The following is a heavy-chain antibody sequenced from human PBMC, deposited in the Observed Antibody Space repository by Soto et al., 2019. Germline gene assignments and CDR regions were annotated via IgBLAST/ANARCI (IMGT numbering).Heavy chain of an antibody. CDR1: GFTFSRYW. J-gene: IGHJ4*02. CDR2: IKYDGSEE. CDR3: AREMTTVTSDY. Sequence: PGGSLRLSCAASGFTFSRYWMSWVRQAPGKGLEWVANIKYDGSEEYYVDSVKGRFTISRDNAKNSLYLQMNSLRAEDTAVYYCAREMTTVTSDYWGQGTLVTVSS. V-gene: IGHV3-7*03. D-gene: IGHD4-17*01.